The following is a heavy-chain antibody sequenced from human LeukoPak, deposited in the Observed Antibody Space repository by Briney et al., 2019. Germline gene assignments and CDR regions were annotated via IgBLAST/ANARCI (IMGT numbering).Heavy chain of an antibody. CDR2: VFHGGST. Sequence: SGTLSLTCAVSGDSTSTNHWWSWVRQPPGKGLEWIGEVFHGGSTNYNPSLKSRVTVSVNTSKNQFSLKLSSVTAADTAVYYCARVYGYNYYYFDYWGQGTLVTVSS. J-gene: IGHJ4*02. CDR1: GDSTSTNHW. V-gene: IGHV4-4*02. D-gene: IGHD5-24*01. CDR3: ARVYGYNYYYFDY.